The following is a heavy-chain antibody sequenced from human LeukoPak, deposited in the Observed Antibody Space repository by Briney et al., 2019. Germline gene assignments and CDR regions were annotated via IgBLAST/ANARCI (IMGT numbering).Heavy chain of an antibody. CDR3: VKDTSPTYCGYFDS. CDR1: GFVFDDYA. Sequence: PGGSLRLSCEPSGFVFDDYAMHWIRQAPGRGLEWVSVISWSGGTSYADSVKGRFTVSRDNTKNSLFLHMNSLRPNDTALYYCVKDTSPTYCGYFDSWGQGTLVTVSS. CDR2: ISWSGGT. J-gene: IGHJ4*02. D-gene: IGHD3-10*01. V-gene: IGHV3-43D*03.